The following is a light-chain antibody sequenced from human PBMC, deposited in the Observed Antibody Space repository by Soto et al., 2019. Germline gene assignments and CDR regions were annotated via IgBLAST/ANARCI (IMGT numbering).Light chain of an antibody. V-gene: IGKV3-20*01. J-gene: IGKJ4*01. CDR2: GAS. CDR1: QSVSSTF. CDR3: QHYCSSPPLT. Sequence: EFVLTQSPGTLSLSPGERATLSCRASQSVSSTFLAWYQQKPGQAPRLLIYGASTRGTAIPDRFSGSGSGTDFSLTIIRLEPEDFAVYYCQHYCSSPPLTFGGGTKVEIK.